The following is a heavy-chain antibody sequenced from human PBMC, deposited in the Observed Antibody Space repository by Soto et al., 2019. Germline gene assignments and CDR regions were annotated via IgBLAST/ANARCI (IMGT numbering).Heavy chain of an antibody. J-gene: IGHJ6*02. CDR3: AKEVPAAIDYYYYGMDV. CDR2: ISYDGSNK. D-gene: IGHD2-2*01. CDR1: GFTFSSYG. Sequence: GGSLRLSCAASGFTFSSYGMHWVRQAPGKGLEWVAVISYDGSNKYYADSVKGRFTISRDNSKNTLYLQMNSLRAEDTAVYYCAKEVPAAIDYYYYGMDVWGQGTTVTVSS. V-gene: IGHV3-30*18.